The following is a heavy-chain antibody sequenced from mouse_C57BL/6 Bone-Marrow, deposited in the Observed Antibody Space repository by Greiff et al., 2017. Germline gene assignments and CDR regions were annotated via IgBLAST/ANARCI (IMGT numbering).Heavy chain of an antibody. D-gene: IGHD2-3*01. CDR1: GYTFTSYW. CDR2: IDPSDSYT. V-gene: IGHV1-69*01. CDR3: ARWLLHFDY. J-gene: IGHJ2*01. Sequence: QVQLQQPGAELVMPGASVKLSCKASGYTFTSYWMHWVKQRPGQGLEWIGEIDPSDSYTNYNQKFKGKSTLTVDKSSSTAYMQLSSLTSEDSAVYYCARWLLHFDYWGQGTTLIVSS.